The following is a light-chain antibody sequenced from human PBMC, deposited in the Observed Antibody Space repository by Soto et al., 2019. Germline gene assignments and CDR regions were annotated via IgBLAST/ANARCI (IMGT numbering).Light chain of an antibody. Sequence: EVVMTQSPATLSVSPGERVTLSCRSSQSVADNLAWFQQKPGQGPRLLIYGASTRATGIPARFSGSGSETDFTLTISSLRSEDSAVYHCQQFSSYPLTFGGGTKVEIK. CDR1: QSVADN. J-gene: IGKJ4*01. CDR3: QQFSSYPLT. CDR2: GAS. V-gene: IGKV3-15*01.